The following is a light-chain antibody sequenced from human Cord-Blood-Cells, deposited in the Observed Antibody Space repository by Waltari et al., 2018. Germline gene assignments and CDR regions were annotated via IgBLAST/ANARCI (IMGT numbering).Light chain of an antibody. V-gene: IGLV2-23*01. CDR1: SSDVWSYNL. CDR2: EGS. CDR3: CSYAGSSTLV. J-gene: IGLJ3*02. Sequence: QSALTQPASVSGSPGPSIPISCTGTSSDVWSYNLVPWYQQHPGKAPKLMIYEGSNRPSGVSNRFSGSKSGNTASLTISGLQAEDEADYYCCSYAGSSTLVFGGGTKLTVL.